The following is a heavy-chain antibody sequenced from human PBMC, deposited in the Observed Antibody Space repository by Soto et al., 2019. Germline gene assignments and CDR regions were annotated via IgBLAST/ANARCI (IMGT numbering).Heavy chain of an antibody. Sequence: QVQLVQSGAEVKKPGSSVRVSCKVSGGTFGSHTFTWVRQAPGQGLEWMGEIIPVFNAANYAQRFQDRVTITEDRSATTVYLELSRLTSADTATYYCARIETLTYHNTRATDLDFWGQGTLVIVSS. V-gene: IGHV1-69*06. CDR3: ARIETLTYHNTRATDLDF. D-gene: IGHD1-26*01. J-gene: IGHJ4*02. CDR1: GGTFGSHT. CDR2: IIPVFNAA.